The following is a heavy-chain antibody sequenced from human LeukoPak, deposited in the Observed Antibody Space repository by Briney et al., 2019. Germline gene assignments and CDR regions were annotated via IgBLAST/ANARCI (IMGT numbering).Heavy chain of an antibody. CDR2: IKLDGSEK. CDR3: AKTYYYDSRFDY. J-gene: IGHJ4*02. Sequence: PGGSLRLSCAASGFTFSSYWMSWVRQAPGKGLEWVANIKLDGSEKNYVDSVKGRFTISRDNAKNSLYLQMNSLRVEDTAVYYCAKTYYYDSRFDYWGQGTLVTVS. CDR1: GFTFSSYW. D-gene: IGHD3-22*01. V-gene: IGHV3-7*01.